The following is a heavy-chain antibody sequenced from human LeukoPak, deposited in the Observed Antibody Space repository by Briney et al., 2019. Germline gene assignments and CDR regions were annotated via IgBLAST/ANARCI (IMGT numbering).Heavy chain of an antibody. CDR3: ARDRGGYTYSHDY. CDR2: IYNSGST. CDR1: GGSISSYY. D-gene: IGHD5-18*01. J-gene: IGHJ4*02. Sequence: SETLSLTCTVSGGSISSYYWSWIRQPPGKGLEGIGYIYNSGSTNYNPSLKSRVTISVDTSKNQVSLKLSSVTAADTAVYYCARDRGGYTYSHDYWGQGTLVTVSS. V-gene: IGHV4-59*01.